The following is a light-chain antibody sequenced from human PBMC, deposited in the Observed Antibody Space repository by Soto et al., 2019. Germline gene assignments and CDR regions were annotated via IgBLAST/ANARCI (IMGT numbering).Light chain of an antibody. J-gene: IGKJ1*01. CDR2: ATS. CDR1: QGISSW. CDR3: QQANSFPRT. Sequence: DIQMTQSPSSVSASVGDRVTITCRASQGISSWVAWYQQKPGKAPNLLIYATSSLQSGVPSRFSGSGSGTDLTRTISSLQPEDFATYYCQQANSFPRTFGQGTKVELK. V-gene: IGKV1-12*01.